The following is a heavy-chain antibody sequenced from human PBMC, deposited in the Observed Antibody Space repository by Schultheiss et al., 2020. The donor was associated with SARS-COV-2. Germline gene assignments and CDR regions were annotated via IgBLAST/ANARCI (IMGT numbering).Heavy chain of an antibody. CDR1: GGSISSSNW. CDR2: IYHSGGT. CDR3: IGSGWYDEYFQH. V-gene: IGHV4-4*02. J-gene: IGHJ1*01. D-gene: IGHD6-19*01. Sequence: SETLSLTCAVSGGSISSSNWWSWVRQPPGKGLEWIGEIYHSGGTNYNPSLKSRVTISVDKSKNQFSLKLRSVTAADTAVYYCIGSGWYDEYFQHWGQGTLVTVSS.